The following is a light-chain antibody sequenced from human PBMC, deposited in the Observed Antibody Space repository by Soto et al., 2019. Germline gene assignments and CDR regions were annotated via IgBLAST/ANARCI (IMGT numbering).Light chain of an antibody. CDR3: QQYHFWRSIN. Sequence: EIVLTHNPGTLPLSPGERTTRSCRASQSVSSSYLAWYQQKPGQAPRLLIYDTSTRAAGIPARFSGSASGTDFTLTISSLRFEDFAIYYCQQYHFWRSINCGQGTRLEIK. V-gene: IGKV3-20*01. CDR1: QSVSSSY. J-gene: IGKJ5*01. CDR2: DTS.